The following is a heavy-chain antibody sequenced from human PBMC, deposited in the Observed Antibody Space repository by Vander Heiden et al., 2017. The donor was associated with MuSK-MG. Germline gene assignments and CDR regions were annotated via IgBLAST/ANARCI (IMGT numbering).Heavy chain of an antibody. CDR3: AKGATTFDY. Sequence: EVHLLESGGGLVQPGGSLRLSCVASGCTFSSYGMSWVRQAPGKGLEWVSGITASGGNTYYTDSVKGRFTISRDNSKNTVYLQMNSLRAEDTAIYYCAKGATTFDYWGQGALVTVSS. CDR1: GCTFSSYG. D-gene: IGHD1-26*01. CDR2: ITASGGNT. V-gene: IGHV3-23*01. J-gene: IGHJ4*02.